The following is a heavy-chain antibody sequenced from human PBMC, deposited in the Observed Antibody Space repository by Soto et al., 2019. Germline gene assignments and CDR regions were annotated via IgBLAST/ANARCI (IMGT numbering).Heavy chain of an antibody. D-gene: IGHD3-22*01. V-gene: IGHV4-61*01. Sequence: PSETLSLTCTVSGGSVSSGSYYWSWIRQPPGKGQEWIGYIYYSGSTNYNPSLKSRVTISVDTSKNQFSLKLSSVTAADTAVYYCARLLRSHYYDSNGEDYWGQGTLVTVSS. CDR2: IYYSGST. CDR1: GGSVSSGSYY. J-gene: IGHJ4*02. CDR3: ARLLRSHYYDSNGEDY.